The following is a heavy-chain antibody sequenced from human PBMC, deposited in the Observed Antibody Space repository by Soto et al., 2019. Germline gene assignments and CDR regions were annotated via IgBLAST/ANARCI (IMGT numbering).Heavy chain of an antibody. Sequence: GGSLRLSCAASGFTFSSYWMSWVRQAPGKGLEWVANIKQDGSEKYYVDSVKGRFTISRDNAKNSLYLQMNSLRAEDTAVYYCARGSNHNYYGSGSYLVPYYYYYMDVWGKGTTVTVSS. CDR3: ARGSNHNYYGSGSYLVPYYYYYMDV. J-gene: IGHJ6*03. CDR1: GFTFSSYW. CDR2: IKQDGSEK. V-gene: IGHV3-7*01. D-gene: IGHD3-10*01.